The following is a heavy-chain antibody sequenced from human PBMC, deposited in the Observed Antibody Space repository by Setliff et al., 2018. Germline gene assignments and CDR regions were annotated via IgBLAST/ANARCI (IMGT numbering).Heavy chain of an antibody. CDR1: GFTFDDYA. D-gene: IGHD3-22*01. CDR2: ISWNSGSI. J-gene: IGHJ3*02. CDR3: AKDRLPYYYDSSGYPAVGAFDI. Sequence: GGSLRLSCAASGFTFDDYAMHWVRQAPGKGLEWVSGISWNSGSIGYADSVKGRFTISRDNAKNSLYLQMNSLRAEDTALYYGAKDRLPYYYDSSGYPAVGAFDIWGQGTMVTVSS. V-gene: IGHV3-9*01.